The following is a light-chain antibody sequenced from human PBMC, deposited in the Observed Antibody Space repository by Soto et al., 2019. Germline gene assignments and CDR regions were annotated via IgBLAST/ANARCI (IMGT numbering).Light chain of an antibody. CDR1: PGIKNY. J-gene: IGKJ1*01. CDR3: LQHYTYPWT. V-gene: IGKV1-17*03. CDR2: AAS. Sequence: QVTQASISHFASVGDRGTHNWWASPGIKNYFTWFQQKPGKVPKRLIYAASSLQSGVPSRFSGSGSGTEFTLTITSLQPEDFATYYCLQHYTYPWTFGQGTKVEIK.